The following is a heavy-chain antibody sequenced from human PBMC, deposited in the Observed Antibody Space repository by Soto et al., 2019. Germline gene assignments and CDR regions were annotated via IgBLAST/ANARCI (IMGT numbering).Heavy chain of an antibody. V-gene: IGHV3-53*01. Sequence: GGALRLCSADSGFTICRNYIKLFSQVLGKGLEWVSVIYSGGSTYYADSVKGRFTISRDNSKNTLYLQMNSLRAEDTAVYYCARAQSLLSGSYFDYWGQGTLVTVSS. J-gene: IGHJ4*02. CDR1: GFTICRNY. CDR2: IYSGGST. D-gene: IGHD1-26*01. CDR3: ARAQSLLSGSYFDY.